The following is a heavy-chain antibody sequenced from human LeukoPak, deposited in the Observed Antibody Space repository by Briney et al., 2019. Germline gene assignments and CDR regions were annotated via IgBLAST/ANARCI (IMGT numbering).Heavy chain of an antibody. Sequence: GGSLRLSCVASGLRFRSYAMNCVRQAPGKGLECISIISDDSSFTYYADAVKGRFTITRSNSKNTLSLQMNSLRVEDTAIYYCAKDVRRCNGGCTWGQGTLVTVSS. J-gene: IGHJ5*02. CDR1: GLRFRSYA. D-gene: IGHD2-8*01. CDR2: ISDDSSFT. CDR3: AKDVRRCNGGCT. V-gene: IGHV3-23*01.